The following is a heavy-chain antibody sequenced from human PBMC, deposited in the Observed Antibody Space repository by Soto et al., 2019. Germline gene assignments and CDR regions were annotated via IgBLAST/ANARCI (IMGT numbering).Heavy chain of an antibody. D-gene: IGHD3-22*01. Sequence: QVQLVQSGAEVKKPGASVKVSCKASGYTFTTYAIHWVRQAPGQRPEWMGWINADNGNTRYSQKFQGRVTITRDTSASTAYMELRSLRSEDTAVYNCATDPHYYDTTGYCLDNWGQGTLVTVSS. CDR3: ATDPHYYDTTGYCLDN. V-gene: IGHV1-3*01. J-gene: IGHJ4*02. CDR1: GYTFTTYA. CDR2: INADNGNT.